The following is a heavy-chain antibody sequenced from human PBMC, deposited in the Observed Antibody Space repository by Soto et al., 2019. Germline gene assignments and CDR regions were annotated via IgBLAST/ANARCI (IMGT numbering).Heavy chain of an antibody. CDR2: ISGSGGST. CDR1: GFTFSSYA. V-gene: IGHV3-23*01. J-gene: IGHJ4*02. Sequence: EVQLLESGGGLVQPGGSLRLSCAASGFTFSSYAMSWVRQAPGKGLEWVSAISGSGGSTYYADSVKGRFTISRDNSKNTLYLPMNSLRAEDMAVYYCAKASPYSSSSGLDYWGQGTLVTVSS. CDR3: AKASPYSSSSGLDY. D-gene: IGHD6-6*01.